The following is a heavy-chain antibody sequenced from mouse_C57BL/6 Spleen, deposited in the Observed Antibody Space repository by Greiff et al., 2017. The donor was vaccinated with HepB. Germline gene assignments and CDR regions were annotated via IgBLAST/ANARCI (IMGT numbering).Heavy chain of an antibody. V-gene: IGHV3-1*01. D-gene: IGHD2-4*01. CDR2: ISYSGST. CDR3: ARAPYDYYWYFDV. CDR1: GYSITSGYD. J-gene: IGHJ1*03. Sequence: EVHLVESGPGMVKPSQSLSLTCTVTGYSITSGYDWHWIRHFPGNKLEWMGYISYSGSTNYNPSLKSRISITHDTSKNHFFLKLNSVTTEDTATYYCARAPYDYYWYFDVWGTGTTVTVSS.